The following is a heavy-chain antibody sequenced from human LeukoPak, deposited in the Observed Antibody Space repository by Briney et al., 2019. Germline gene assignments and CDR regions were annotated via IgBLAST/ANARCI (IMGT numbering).Heavy chain of an antibody. Sequence: GGSLRLSCAASEFSVGSNYMTWVRQAPGKGLEWVSLIYSGGSTYYADSVKGRFTISRDNSKNTLYLQMNSLRAEDTAVYYCARGASGYHNTGGQGTLVTVSS. J-gene: IGHJ4*02. CDR1: EFSVGSNY. D-gene: IGHD5-12*01. CDR2: IYSGGST. CDR3: ARGASGYHNT. V-gene: IGHV3-66*01.